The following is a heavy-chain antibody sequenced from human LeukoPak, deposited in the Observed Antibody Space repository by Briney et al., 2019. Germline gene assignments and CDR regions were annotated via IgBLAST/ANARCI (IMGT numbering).Heavy chain of an antibody. V-gene: IGHV1-58*01. CDR3: AADPYYYYGMDV. CDR2: IVVGSGNT. Sequence: SVKVSCKASGLTFTSYDVQWVRQARGQRLEWMGWIVVGSGNTNYAQKFQERVTITRDMSTSTAYMELSSLRSEDTAVYYCAADPYYYYGMDVWGKGTTVTVSS. J-gene: IGHJ6*04. CDR1: GLTFTSYD.